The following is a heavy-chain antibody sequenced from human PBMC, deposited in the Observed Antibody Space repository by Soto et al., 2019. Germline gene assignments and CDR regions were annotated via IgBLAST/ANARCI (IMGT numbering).Heavy chain of an antibody. J-gene: IGHJ6*02. CDR3: ARDKVATMSYYYYYGMDV. D-gene: IGHD5-12*01. V-gene: IGHV3-15*01. CDR2: IKSKTDGGTT. CDR1: GFTFSNAW. Sequence: GGSLRLSCAASGFTFSNAWMSWVRQAPGKGLEWVGRIKSKTDGGTTDYAAPVKGRFTISRDDSKNTLYLQMNSLRAEDTAVYYCARDKVATMSYYYYYGMDVWGQGTTVTVSS.